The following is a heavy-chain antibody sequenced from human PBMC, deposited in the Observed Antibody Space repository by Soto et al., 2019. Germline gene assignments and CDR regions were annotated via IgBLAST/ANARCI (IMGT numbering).Heavy chain of an antibody. V-gene: IGHV4-59*01. D-gene: IGHD6-13*01. CDR2: IYYSGST. CDR1: GGSISSSY. CDR3: ARHLTPGIAAYYYYGMDV. Sequence: PPETLSLTCTVSGGSISSSYWSWIRQPPGKGLEWIGYIYYSGSTNYNPSLKSRVTISVDTSKNQFSLKLSSVTAADTAVYYCARHLTPGIAAYYYYGMDVWGQGTTVT. J-gene: IGHJ6*02.